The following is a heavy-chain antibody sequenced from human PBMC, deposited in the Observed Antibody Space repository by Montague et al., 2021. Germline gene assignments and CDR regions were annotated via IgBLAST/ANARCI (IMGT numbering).Heavy chain of an antibody. Sequence: SLRLSCAASGFTFSNYWMSWVRQAPGKGLEWVANIKQDESEKHYVDSVKGRFTISRDNAKNSLYLQMNSLRAEDTAVYFCARDQGQGYCGGDCYVGLDXWGQGTLVTVSS. CDR3: ARDQGQGYCGGDCYVGLDX. CDR2: IKQDESEK. J-gene: IGHJ4*02. D-gene: IGHD2-21*01. V-gene: IGHV3-7*01. CDR1: GFTFSNYW.